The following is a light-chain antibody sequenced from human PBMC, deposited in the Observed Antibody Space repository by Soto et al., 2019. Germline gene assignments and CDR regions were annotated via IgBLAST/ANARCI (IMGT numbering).Light chain of an antibody. CDR3: QQYNSYSST. Sequence: DIQMTQSPSSVSAPVGDRVTITCRASQGIRNDLGWYQQKPGNAPKRLIYAASSLQSWVPSRFSGSGSGTEFTLTISSLQADDFATYYCQQYNSYSSTFGEGTKVDIK. CDR2: AAS. CDR1: QGIRND. J-gene: IGKJ1*01. V-gene: IGKV1-17*01.